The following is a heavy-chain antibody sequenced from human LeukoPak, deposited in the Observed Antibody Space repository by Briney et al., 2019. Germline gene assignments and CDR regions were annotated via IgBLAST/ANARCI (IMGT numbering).Heavy chain of an antibody. CDR1: GFTFSSYG. CDR2: IRYDGSNK. D-gene: IGHD3-22*01. CDR3: ARSHYYDSLGAFDI. V-gene: IGHV3-30*02. Sequence: GGSLRLSCAASGFTFSSYGMHWVRQAPGKGLEWVAFIRYDGSNKYYADSVKGRFTISRDNSKNTLYLQMNSLRAEDTAVYYCARSHYYDSLGAFDIWGQGTMVTVSS. J-gene: IGHJ3*02.